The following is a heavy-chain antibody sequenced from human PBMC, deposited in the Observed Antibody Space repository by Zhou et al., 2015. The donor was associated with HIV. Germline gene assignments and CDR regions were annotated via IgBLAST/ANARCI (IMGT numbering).Heavy chain of an antibody. D-gene: IGHD6-6*01. CDR2: IIPIFGTS. CDR3: ARDRGGATRPDWRYFDL. Sequence: QVQLVQSGSEVKKPGSSVTVSCKASGGTFSSHAISWVRQAPGQGLEWLGGIIPIFGTSSYAQSLQGRVKITADDSTSTAYMELSSLRSDDTAVYYCARDRGGATRPDWRYFDLWGRGTLVTVSS. CDR1: GGTFSSHA. J-gene: IGHJ2*01. V-gene: IGHV1-69*01.